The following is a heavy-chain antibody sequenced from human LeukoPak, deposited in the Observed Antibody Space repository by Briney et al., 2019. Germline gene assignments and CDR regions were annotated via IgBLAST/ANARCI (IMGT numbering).Heavy chain of an antibody. D-gene: IGHD3-10*01. CDR2: ISWNSGSI. J-gene: IGHJ4*02. CDR3: AKDDSLYYYGSGSSGLDY. Sequence: RQXPXXXXXWXSGISWNSGSIGYADSVKGRFTISRDNAKNSLYLQMNSLRAEDTALYYCAKDDSLYYYGSGSSGLDYWGQGTLVTVSS. V-gene: IGHV3-9*01.